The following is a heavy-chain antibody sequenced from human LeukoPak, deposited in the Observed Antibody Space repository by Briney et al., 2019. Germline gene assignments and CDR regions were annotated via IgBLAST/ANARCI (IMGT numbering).Heavy chain of an antibody. CDR2: IKEDGSDK. D-gene: IGHD5-12*01. CDR3: ARDGTYTDYDPDFDI. Sequence: GGSLRLSCAASGFTFSNYWMSWVRQAPGKGLEWGANIKEDGSDKYSVDSVKGRFTISRDNAKNSLYLQMNSLRAEDTAVFYCARDGTYTDYDPDFDIWGQGTLVTVYS. V-gene: IGHV3-7*04. CDR1: GFTFSNYW. J-gene: IGHJ4*02.